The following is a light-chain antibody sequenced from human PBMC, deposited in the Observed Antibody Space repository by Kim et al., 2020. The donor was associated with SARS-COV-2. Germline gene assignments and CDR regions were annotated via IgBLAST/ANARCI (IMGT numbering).Light chain of an antibody. CDR3: QFWDT. CDR2: KAS. J-gene: IGKJ2*01. V-gene: IGKV1-5*03. Sequence: PSTLSASVGDRVTITCRASQSISSWLAWYQQKPGKAPKLLIYKASSLESGVPSRFSGSGSGTEFTLTISSLQPDDFATYYCQFWDTFGQGTKLKI. CDR1: QSISSW.